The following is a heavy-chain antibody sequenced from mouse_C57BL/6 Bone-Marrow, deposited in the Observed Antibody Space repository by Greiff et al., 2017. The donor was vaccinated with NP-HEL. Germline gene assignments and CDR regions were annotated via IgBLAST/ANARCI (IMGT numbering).Heavy chain of an antibody. CDR3: ARRRNYVYAMDY. V-gene: IGHV5-12*01. CDR1: GFTFSDYY. Sequence: EVKVVESGGGLVQPGGSLKLSCAASGFTFSDYYMYWVRQTPEKRLEWVAYISNGGGSTYYPDTVKGRFTISRDNAKNTLYLQMSRLKSEYTAMYYCARRRNYVYAMDYWGQGTSVTVSS. D-gene: IGHD1-1*01. J-gene: IGHJ4*01. CDR2: ISNGGGST.